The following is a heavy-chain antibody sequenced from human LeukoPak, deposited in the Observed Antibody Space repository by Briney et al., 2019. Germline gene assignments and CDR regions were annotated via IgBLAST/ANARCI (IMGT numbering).Heavy chain of an antibody. J-gene: IGHJ4*02. D-gene: IGHD3-22*01. CDR3: ARQSYYYDSSGYYYDY. Sequence: SETLSLTCTVSGGSISSSSYYWGWIRQPPGKGLEWIGSIYYSGSTYYNPSLKSRVTISADTSKNQFSLKLSSVTAADTAVYYCARQSYYYDSSGYYYDYWGQGTLVTVSS. V-gene: IGHV4-39*01. CDR1: GGSISSSSYY. CDR2: IYYSGST.